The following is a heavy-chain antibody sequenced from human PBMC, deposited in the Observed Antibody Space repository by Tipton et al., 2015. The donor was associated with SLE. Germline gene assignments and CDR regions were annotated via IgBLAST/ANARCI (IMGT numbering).Heavy chain of an antibody. CDR3: VTDMDYFGSHSTLEY. CDR2: ISWDSDGL. Sequence: SLRLSCAVSGFDFDDYAMHWVRQAPGKGLEWVSGISWDSDGLHYADSVKGRFTISRDNGKSALYLHMNGLRPEDTALYYCVTDMDYFGSHSTLEYWGQGILVTVSS. CDR1: GFDFDDYA. V-gene: IGHV3-9*01. J-gene: IGHJ4*02. D-gene: IGHD3-9*01.